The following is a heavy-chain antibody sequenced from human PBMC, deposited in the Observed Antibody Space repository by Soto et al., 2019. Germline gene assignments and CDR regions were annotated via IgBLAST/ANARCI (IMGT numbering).Heavy chain of an antibody. CDR2: INPNSGGT. CDR3: ARDRDYDILTGYYPLAFDI. J-gene: IGHJ3*02. CDR1: GNTFTGYY. V-gene: IGHV1-2*02. D-gene: IGHD3-9*01. Sequence: ASGKVSCKASGNTFTGYYMHLVLQAPGQGLEWMGWINPNSGGTNYAQKSQGRVTMTRDTSISTAYMELSRLRSDDTAVYYCARDRDYDILTGYYPLAFDIWGQGTMVTVSS.